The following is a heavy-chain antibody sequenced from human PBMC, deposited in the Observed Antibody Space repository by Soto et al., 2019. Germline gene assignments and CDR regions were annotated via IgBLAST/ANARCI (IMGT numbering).Heavy chain of an antibody. CDR3: AHRQKDWGSFDY. CDR1: GFSLTTSGVG. CDR2: VYWNDDK. D-gene: IGHD7-27*01. J-gene: IGHJ4*02. Sequence: QITLKESGPTLVKPTQTVTLTCTFSGFSLTTSGVGVGWIRQPRGKALEWLALVYWNDDKRYSPSLKTRLTITKDTSKNQVVLTMTNVDPVDTATYYCAHRQKDWGSFDYWGQGPLVTVSS. V-gene: IGHV2-5*01.